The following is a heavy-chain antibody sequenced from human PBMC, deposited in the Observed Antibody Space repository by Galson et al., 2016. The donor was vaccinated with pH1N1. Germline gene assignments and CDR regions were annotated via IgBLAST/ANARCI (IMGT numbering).Heavy chain of an antibody. D-gene: IGHD3-10*01. V-gene: IGHV3-9*01. CDR3: AKDLGPFGSGSLAH. J-gene: IGHJ5*02. CDR2: TSWSTGMK. Sequence: SLRLSCAGSGFSFNDYAMHWVRQPPGKGLEWITGTSWSTGMKGYADSVKGRFTVSRDNARNSLYLEMNSLRLEDTAFYYCAKDLGPFGSGSLAHWGQGILVTVSS. CDR1: GFSFNDYA.